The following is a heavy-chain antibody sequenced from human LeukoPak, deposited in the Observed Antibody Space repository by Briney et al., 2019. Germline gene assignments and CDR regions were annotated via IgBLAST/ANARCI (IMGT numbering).Heavy chain of an antibody. CDR2: IYYSGST. CDR1: GGSISSGGYY. D-gene: IGHD5-18*01. J-gene: IGHJ4*02. CDR3: ARGRRGYSYGTFDY. Sequence: PSQNLSLTCTVSGGSISSGGYYWSWIRQHPGTGLEWIGYIYYSGSTYYNPSLKSRVTISVDTSKNQFSLKLSSVTAADTAVYYCARGRRGYSYGTFDYWGQGTLVTVSS. V-gene: IGHV4-31*03.